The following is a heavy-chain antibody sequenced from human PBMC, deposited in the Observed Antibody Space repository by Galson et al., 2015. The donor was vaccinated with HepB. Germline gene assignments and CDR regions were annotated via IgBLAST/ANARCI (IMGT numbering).Heavy chain of an antibody. CDR3: ARNLGVSRMGAFDI. CDR1: GGTFSSYA. D-gene: IGHD1-26*01. CDR2: IIPIFGTA. J-gene: IGHJ3*02. V-gene: IGHV1-69*13. Sequence: SVKVSCKASGGTFSSYAISWVRQAPGQGLEWMGGIIPIFGTANYAQKFQGRVTITADESTSTAYMELSSLRSEDTAVYYCARNLGVSRMGAFDIWGQGTMVTVSS.